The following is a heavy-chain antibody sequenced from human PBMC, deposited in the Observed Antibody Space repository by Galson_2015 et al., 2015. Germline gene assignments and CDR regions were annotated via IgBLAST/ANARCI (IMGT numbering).Heavy chain of an antibody. Sequence: SVKVSCKASGYTFTGYHIHWVRQAPGQGLEWMGRIHPNSGGTDFSQKSQGRVTMTRDTSISTVYMELSRLRSDDTAVYYCARGGTSGKYDSWGQGALVTVSS. CDR3: ARGGTSGKYDS. J-gene: IGHJ4*02. CDR1: GYTFTGYH. CDR2: IHPNSGGT. D-gene: IGHD3-16*01. V-gene: IGHV1-2*06.